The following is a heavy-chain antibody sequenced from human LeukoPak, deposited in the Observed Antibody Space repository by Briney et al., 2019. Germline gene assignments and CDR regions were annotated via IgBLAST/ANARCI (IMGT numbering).Heavy chain of an antibody. J-gene: IGHJ4*02. CDR1: GYRFTSYW. D-gene: IGHD3-10*01. CDR3: ASAPITMVLGGFDY. Sequence: GESLKISCQGSGYRFTSYWIGWVRPMPGKGLEWMGIIYPGDSDPRYSPSFQGQVTISADKSISTAYLQWSSLRASDTAMYYCASAPITMVLGGFDYWGQGTLVTVSS. CDR2: IYPGDSDP. V-gene: IGHV5-51*01.